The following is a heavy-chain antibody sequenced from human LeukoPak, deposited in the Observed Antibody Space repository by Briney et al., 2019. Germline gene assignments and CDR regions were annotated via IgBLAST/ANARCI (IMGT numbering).Heavy chain of an antibody. J-gene: IGHJ5*02. D-gene: IGHD4-23*01. CDR2: IRYDGSNK. CDR1: GFTFSSYG. Sequence: GGSLRLSCAASGFTFSSYGMHWVRQAPGKGLEWVAFIRYDGSNKYYADSVKGRFTISRDNAKNSLYLQMNSLRAEDTAVYYCARDLRYGVNSYNWFDPWGQGTLVTVSS. CDR3: ARDLRYGVNSYNWFDP. V-gene: IGHV3-30*02.